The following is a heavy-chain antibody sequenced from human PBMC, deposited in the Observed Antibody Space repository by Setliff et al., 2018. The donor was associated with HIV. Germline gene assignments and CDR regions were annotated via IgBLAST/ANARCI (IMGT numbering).Heavy chain of an antibody. CDR2: ISAYNGDT. Sequence: VASVKVSCKASGYTFTNYGISWLRQAPGQGLEWMGWISAYNGDTKSTQKFQGRVTMTTDTSTTTAYMELRSLRSDDTAVYYCARNSFPRTVTGTGPLFDSWGQGTLVTVS. D-gene: IGHD6-19*01. J-gene: IGHJ4*02. CDR1: GYTFTNYG. CDR3: ARNSFPRTVTGTGPLFDS. V-gene: IGHV1-18*01.